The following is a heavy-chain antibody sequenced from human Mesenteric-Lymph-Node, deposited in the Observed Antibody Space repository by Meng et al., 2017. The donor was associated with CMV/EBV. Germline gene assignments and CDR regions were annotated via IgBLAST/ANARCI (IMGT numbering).Heavy chain of an antibody. V-gene: IGHV2-5*02. Sequence: FSLSTSGVGVGWIRQPPGKALEWHALIYWDDDKRYSPSMKSRLTITKDTSKNQVVLTMTNMDPVDTATYYCAHSPYYGSGSYYKYFDYWGQGTLVTVSS. D-gene: IGHD3-10*01. CDR2: IYWDDDK. J-gene: IGHJ4*02. CDR3: AHSPYYGSGSYYKYFDY. CDR1: FSLSTSGVG.